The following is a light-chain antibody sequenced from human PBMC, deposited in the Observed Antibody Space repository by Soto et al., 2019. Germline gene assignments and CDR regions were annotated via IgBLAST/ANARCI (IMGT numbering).Light chain of an antibody. Sequence: DIQMTQSPSSLSASIGNRVTITCRASQSISRFLKWFQQKXGKAPKXXIYAASSLQSGVPSSFSGGGAGTDFTLTISSLQPEDSATDYCQQTYRTPWTFGQGTQVDIK. CDR1: QSISRF. CDR3: QQTYRTPWT. CDR2: AAS. V-gene: IGKV1-39*01. J-gene: IGKJ1*01.